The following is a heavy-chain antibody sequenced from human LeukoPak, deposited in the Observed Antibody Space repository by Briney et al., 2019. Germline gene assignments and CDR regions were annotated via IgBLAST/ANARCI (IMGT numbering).Heavy chain of an antibody. V-gene: IGHV4-59*01. CDR3: ASSASTTVVTTFDY. D-gene: IGHD4-23*01. Sequence: SETLSLACTVSGGSISHYYWTWIRQPPGKGLEWIGYIYYSDVANYNPSLKSRVTISVDTSKNQFSLKLSSVTAADTAVYYCASSASTTVVTTFDYWGQGTLVTVSS. CDR1: GGSISHYY. J-gene: IGHJ4*02. CDR2: IYYSDVA.